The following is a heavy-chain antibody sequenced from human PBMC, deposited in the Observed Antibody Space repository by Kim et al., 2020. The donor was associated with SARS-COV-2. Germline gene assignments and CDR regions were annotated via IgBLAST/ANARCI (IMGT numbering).Heavy chain of an antibody. J-gene: IGHJ4*02. Sequence: KGRFTIYRDNSKNTLYLQMNSLRAEDTAVYYCARDTRYCSSTSCSYYFDYWGQGTLVTVSS. V-gene: IGHV3-53*01. D-gene: IGHD2-2*01. CDR3: ARDTRYCSSTSCSYYFDY.